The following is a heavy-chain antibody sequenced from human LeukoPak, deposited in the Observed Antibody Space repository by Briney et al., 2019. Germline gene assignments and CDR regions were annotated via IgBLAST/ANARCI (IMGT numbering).Heavy chain of an antibody. Sequence: SETLSLTCTVSGGSISSGDYYWGWIRQPPGKGLEWIGSIYYSGSTYYNPSLKSRVTISVDTSKNQFSLKLSSVTAADTAVYYCARHHTIFGVVIYPEYAFDIWGQGTMVTVSS. J-gene: IGHJ3*02. D-gene: IGHD3-3*01. V-gene: IGHV4-39*01. CDR2: IYYSGST. CDR3: ARHHTIFGVVIYPEYAFDI. CDR1: GGSISSGDYY.